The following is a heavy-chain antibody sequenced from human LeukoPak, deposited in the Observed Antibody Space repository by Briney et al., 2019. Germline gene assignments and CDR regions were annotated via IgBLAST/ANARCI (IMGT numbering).Heavy chain of an antibody. CDR3: ARSPKSPRNWFDP. J-gene: IGHJ5*02. Sequence: SQTLSLTCAVSGGSISSGGYSWSWIRQPPGKGLEWIGYIYHSGSTYYNPSLKSRVTKSVDRSKNQFSLKLSSVTAADTAVYYCARSPKSPRNWFDPWGQGTLVTVSS. CDR1: GGSISSGGYS. CDR2: IYHSGST. D-gene: IGHD1-14*01. V-gene: IGHV4-30-2*01.